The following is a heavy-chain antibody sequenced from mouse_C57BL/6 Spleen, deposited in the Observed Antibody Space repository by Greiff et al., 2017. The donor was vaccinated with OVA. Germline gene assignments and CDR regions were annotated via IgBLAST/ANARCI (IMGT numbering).Heavy chain of an antibody. V-gene: IGHV5-4*01. CDR2: ISDGGSYT. CDR1: GFTFSSYA. D-gene: IGHD2-4*01. J-gene: IGHJ3*01. CDR3: ARDNYDYEGWFAY. Sequence: EVKLMESGGGLVKPGGSLKLSCAASGFTFSSYAMSWVRQTPEKRLEWVATISDGGSYTYYPDNVKGRFTISRDNAKNNLYLQRSHLKSEDTAMYYCARDNYDYEGWFAYWGQGTLVTVSA.